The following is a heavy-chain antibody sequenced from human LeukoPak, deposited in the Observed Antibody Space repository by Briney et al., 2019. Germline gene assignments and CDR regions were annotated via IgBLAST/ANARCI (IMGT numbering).Heavy chain of an antibody. CDR2: ISGSGAST. J-gene: IGHJ4*02. CDR1: GFTFSSYA. CDR3: ARGLYYYDTSGYLYY. Sequence: GGSVRLSCAASGFTFSSYAMSWVRQAPGKGLEWVSSISGSGASTYYADSVRGRFTIMRDNSQNTLYLHIKNLRAEDTAVYYCARGLYYYDTSGYLYYWGQGTLVTVSS. D-gene: IGHD3-22*01. V-gene: IGHV3-23*01.